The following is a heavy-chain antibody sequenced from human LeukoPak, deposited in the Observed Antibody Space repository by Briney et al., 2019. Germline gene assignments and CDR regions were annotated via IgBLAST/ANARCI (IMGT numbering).Heavy chain of an antibody. CDR3: ARHPPYCSSTSCSYYFDY. V-gene: IGHV5-51*01. J-gene: IGHJ4*02. CDR1: GYSFTSYW. D-gene: IGHD2-2*01. Sequence: GGSLKISCKGSGYSFTSYWIGWVRQMPGKGLEWMGVIYPGDSDTRYSPSFQGQVTISADKSISTAYLQWSSLKASDTAMYYCARHPPYCSSTSCSYYFDYWGQGTLVTVSS. CDR2: IYPGDSDT.